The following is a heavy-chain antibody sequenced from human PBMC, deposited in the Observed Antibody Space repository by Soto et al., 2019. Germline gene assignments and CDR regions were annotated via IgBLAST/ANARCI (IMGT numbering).Heavy chain of an antibody. J-gene: IGHJ4*02. CDR3: AHLVPGPLSFAY. V-gene: IGHV2-5*02. CDR1: GFSFNTRGVG. Sequence: QITLKESGPSLIKPTQTLALTCTFSGFSFNTRGVGVAWIRQPPGKTLEWLAVIYWDNDRRYRPSLTDRLSITNDMSTKQVVLTMTNVDPVDTGTYYCAHLVPGPLSFAYWGQGALVTVSS. D-gene: IGHD6-19*01. CDR2: IYWDNDR.